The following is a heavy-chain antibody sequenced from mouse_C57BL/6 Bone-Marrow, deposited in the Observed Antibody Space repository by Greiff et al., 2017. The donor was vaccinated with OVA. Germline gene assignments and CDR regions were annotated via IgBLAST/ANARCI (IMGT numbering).Heavy chain of an antibody. D-gene: IGHD1-1*01. J-gene: IGHJ2*01. Sequence: EVQLQQSGAELVRPGASVKLSCTASGFNIKDDYMHWVKQRPEQGLEWIGWIDPENGDTEYASKFQGKATITADTSSNTAYLQLRSLTSEGTAVCYGTAEDYCGSSVGNYFGGWGQGATVTVSS. CDR2: IDPENGDT. CDR1: GFNIKDDY. CDR3: TAEDYCGSSVGNYFGG. V-gene: IGHV14-4*01.